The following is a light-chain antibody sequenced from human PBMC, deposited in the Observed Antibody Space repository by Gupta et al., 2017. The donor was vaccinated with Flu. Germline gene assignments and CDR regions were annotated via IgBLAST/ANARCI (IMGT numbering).Light chain of an antibody. V-gene: IGLV2-23*02. Sequence: QSALTQPASVSGSPGQSITISCTGTTSDVGSYRFVSWYQHHPGKAPKFMIYEVNKRTAGVANRFSDAKAGNTASLTISGLQEEDAADYYRCSYAGSGTLVFGGGTKLTVL. CDR3: CSYAGSGTLV. CDR1: TSDVGSYRF. J-gene: IGLJ3*02. CDR2: EVN.